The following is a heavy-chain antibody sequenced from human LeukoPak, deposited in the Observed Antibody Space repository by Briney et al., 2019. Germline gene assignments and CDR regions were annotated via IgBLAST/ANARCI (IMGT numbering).Heavy chain of an antibody. CDR3: ATYRQVMLPFES. D-gene: IGHD5-18*01. CDR1: GFTFSSFA. CDR2: IFPTSREI. J-gene: IGHJ4*02. V-gene: IGHV3-23*01. Sequence: GGSLRLPCAASGFTFSSFAMIWVRQPPGKGLEWVSSIFPTSREIHYADSVRGRLTISRDNSKSTLSLQMNSLRAEDTAIYYCATYRQVMLPFESWGQGTLVTVSS.